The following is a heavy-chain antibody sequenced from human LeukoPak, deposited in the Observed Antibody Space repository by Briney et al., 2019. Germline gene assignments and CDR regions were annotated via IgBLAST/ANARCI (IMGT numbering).Heavy chain of an antibody. CDR3: AKSHGDYGLLDY. V-gene: IGHV1-24*01. D-gene: IGHD4-17*01. CDR1: GYSLTYLS. CDR2: FDPEDGEP. Sequence: ASVKVSFKVSGYSLTYLSLHLVRQAPGKGLEWMGGFDPEDGEPIYAQKFQGRLSMTEDTSKDTGYMELRTLRSEDTALYYCAKSHGDYGLLDYWGQGTLVTVSS. J-gene: IGHJ4*02.